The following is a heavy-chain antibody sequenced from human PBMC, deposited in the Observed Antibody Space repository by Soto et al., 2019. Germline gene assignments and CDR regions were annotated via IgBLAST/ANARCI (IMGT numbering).Heavy chain of an antibody. D-gene: IGHD5-18*01. CDR2: ISSDGSTT. CDR3: ARGLGYAHAY. CDR1: GFTFSRYW. Sequence: GGSLRLSCAASGFTFSRYWMHWVRQAPGKGLVWVSRISSDGSTTVYADSVKGRFTISRDNAKNTLLLQMNSLRAEDTAVYYCARGLGYAHAYWGQGTLVTVSS. V-gene: IGHV3-74*01. J-gene: IGHJ4*02.